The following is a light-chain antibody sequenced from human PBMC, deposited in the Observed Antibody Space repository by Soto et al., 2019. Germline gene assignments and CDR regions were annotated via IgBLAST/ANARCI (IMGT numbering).Light chain of an antibody. CDR3: QQYNTYS. J-gene: IGKJ1*01. CDR2: AAS. V-gene: IGKV1-8*01. Sequence: AIRMTQSPSSLSASTGDRVTITCRASQGISSYLAWYQQKPGKAPKLLIYAASTLQSGVPSRFSGSGSGTEFTLTISSLQPVDSAIYYCQQYNTYSFGQGTKVDIK. CDR1: QGISSY.